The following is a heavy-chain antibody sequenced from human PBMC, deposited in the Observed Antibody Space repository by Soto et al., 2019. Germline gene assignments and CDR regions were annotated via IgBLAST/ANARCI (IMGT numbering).Heavy chain of an antibody. CDR2: INAGNGNT. V-gene: IGHV1-3*01. CDR1: GYTFTSYA. Sequence: ASVKVSCKASGYTFTSYAMHWVRQAPGQRLEWMGWINAGNGNTKYSQKFQGRVTITRDTSASTAYMELSSLRSEDTAVYYCARAHSSSWFNRYSYYGMDVWGQVTTVTVSS. D-gene: IGHD6-13*01. CDR3: ARAHSSSWFNRYSYYGMDV. J-gene: IGHJ6*01.